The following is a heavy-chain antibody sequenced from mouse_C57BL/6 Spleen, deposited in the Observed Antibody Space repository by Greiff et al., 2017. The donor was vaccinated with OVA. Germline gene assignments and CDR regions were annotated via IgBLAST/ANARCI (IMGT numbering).Heavy chain of an antibody. D-gene: IGHD3-1*01. CDR3: ARSGVYYFDY. CDR2: IYPGDGDT. Sequence: VMLVESGPELVKPGASVKISCKASGYAFSSSWMNWVKQRPGKGLEWIGRIYPGDGDTNYNGKFKGKATLTADKSSSTAYMQLSSLTSEDSAVYFCARSGVYYFDYWGQGTTLTVSS. CDR1: GYAFSSSW. J-gene: IGHJ2*01. V-gene: IGHV1-82*01.